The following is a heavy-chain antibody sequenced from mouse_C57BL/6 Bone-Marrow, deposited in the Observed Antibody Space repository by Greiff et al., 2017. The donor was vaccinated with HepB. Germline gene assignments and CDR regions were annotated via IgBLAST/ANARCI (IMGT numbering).Heavy chain of an antibody. D-gene: IGHD2-4*01. Sequence: EVQLQQSGPELVKPGASVKISCKASGYTFTDYYMNWVKQSHGKSLEWIGDINPNNGGTSYNQKFKGKATLTVDKSSSTAYMELRSLTSEDSAVYYCARRIYYDYAHPPYAMDYWGQGTSVTVSS. J-gene: IGHJ4*01. CDR3: ARRIYYDYAHPPYAMDY. CDR2: INPNNGGT. V-gene: IGHV1-26*01. CDR1: GYTFTDYY.